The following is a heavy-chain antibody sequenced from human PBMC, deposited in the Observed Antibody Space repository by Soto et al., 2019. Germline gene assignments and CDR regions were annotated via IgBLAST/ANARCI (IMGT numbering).Heavy chain of an antibody. CDR1: GGSINDFAYY. Sequence: QLHLQESGPGLVRPSETLSLTCTVSGGSINDFAYYWGWIRQPPGKGLEWIGTVYHNENTYYNPSLKRRVTISVDTAKNQFSLNLRSVTAADTAIYFCERRERYYGSPGWFDPWGQGALVTVSS. V-gene: IGHV4-39*01. D-gene: IGHD3-16*01. CDR2: VYHNENT. CDR3: ERRERYYGSPGWFDP. J-gene: IGHJ5*02.